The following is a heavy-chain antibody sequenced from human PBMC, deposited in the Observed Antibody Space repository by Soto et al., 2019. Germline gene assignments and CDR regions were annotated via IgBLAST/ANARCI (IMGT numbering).Heavy chain of an antibody. J-gene: IGHJ4*02. CDR3: ARALGRMEQWLVVDFDY. CDR2: ISYDGSNK. Sequence: GGSLRLSCAASGFTFSSYAMHWVRQAPGKGLEWVAVISYDGSNKYYADSVKGRFTISRDNSKNTLYLQMNSLRAEDTAVYYCARALGRMEQWLVVDFDYWGQGTLVTVSS. CDR1: GFTFSSYA. D-gene: IGHD6-19*01. V-gene: IGHV3-30-3*01.